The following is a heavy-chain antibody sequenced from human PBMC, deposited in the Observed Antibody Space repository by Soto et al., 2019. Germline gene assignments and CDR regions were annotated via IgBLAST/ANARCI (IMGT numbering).Heavy chain of an antibody. J-gene: IGHJ4*02. Sequence: QVHLQESGPGLVKPSETLSLTCSVSGDSISSGEYYWNWIRQHPVTGLEWIGFVHYSGSTFYNPYLESRVTISRATCQNRFSLEVTSVTSADTAVYYCARRTTGSGSSYFENWGQVTLITVSS. CDR3: ARRTTGSGSSYFEN. D-gene: IGHD3-10*01. V-gene: IGHV4-31*03. CDR1: GDSISSGEYY. CDR2: VHYSGST.